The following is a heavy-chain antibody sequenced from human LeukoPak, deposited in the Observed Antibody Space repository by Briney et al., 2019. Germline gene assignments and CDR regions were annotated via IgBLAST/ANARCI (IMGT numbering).Heavy chain of an antibody. J-gene: IGHJ6*02. CDR1: GFTFSSYA. D-gene: IGHD3-10*01. CDR2: ISGSGGRT. V-gene: IGHV3-23*01. Sequence: GGSLRLSCAASGFTFSSYAMSWVRQAPGKGLEWVSTISGSGGRTYYADSVKGRFTISRDKSKNTLYLQMNSLRAEDTAVYYCAKDQLLWFGVITHYYYYGMDVWGQGTTVTVSS. CDR3: AKDQLLWFGVITHYYYYGMDV.